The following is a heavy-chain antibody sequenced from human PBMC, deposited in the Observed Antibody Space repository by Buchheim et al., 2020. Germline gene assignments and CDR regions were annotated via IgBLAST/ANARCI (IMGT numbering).Heavy chain of an antibody. CDR1: GGSISSGGYS. D-gene: IGHD2-15*01. CDR2: IYYSGST. CDR3: ARDTSGGSPHNWFDP. J-gene: IGHJ5*02. Sequence: QVQLQESGPGLVKPSQTLSLTCAVPGGSISSGGYSWSWIRQPPGKGLEWIGYIYYSGSTYYNPSLKSRVTISVDTSKNQLSLKLSSVTAADTAVYYCARDTSGGSPHNWFDPWGQGTL. V-gene: IGHV4-30-4*07.